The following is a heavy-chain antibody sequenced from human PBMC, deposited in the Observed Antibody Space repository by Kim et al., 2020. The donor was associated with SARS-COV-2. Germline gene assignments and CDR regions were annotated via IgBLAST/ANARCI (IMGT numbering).Heavy chain of an antibody. CDR1: GYTFSKHY. J-gene: IGHJ4*02. D-gene: IGHD7-27*01. V-gene: IGHV1-2*02. CDR3: ARDAGEFDY. CDR2: INPNSSAT. Sequence: ASVKVSCKASGYTFSKHYIHWVRQAPGQGLEWMGWINPNSSATDFAQKFQGRVTMTRDTSISTFYMEVHGLRSDDTAVYYCARDAGEFDYWGQGTLVTVSS.